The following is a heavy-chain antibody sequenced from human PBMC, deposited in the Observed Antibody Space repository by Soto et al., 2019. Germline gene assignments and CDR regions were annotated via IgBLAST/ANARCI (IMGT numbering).Heavy chain of an antibody. Sequence: SETLSLTCAVYGGSFSGYYWSWIRQPPGKGLEWIGEINHSGSTNYNPSLKSRVTISVDMSKNQFSLKLSSVTAADTAVYYCARSPRYNWNYGLDYWGQGTLVTVSS. CDR1: GGSFSGYY. J-gene: IGHJ4*02. CDR2: INHSGST. D-gene: IGHD1-7*01. V-gene: IGHV4-34*01. CDR3: ARSPRYNWNYGLDY.